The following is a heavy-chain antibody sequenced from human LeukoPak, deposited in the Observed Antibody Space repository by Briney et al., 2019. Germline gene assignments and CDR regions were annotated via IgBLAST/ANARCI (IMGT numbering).Heavy chain of an antibody. Sequence: GGSLRLSCAASGFTFSTYWMTWVRQAPGKGLEWVANIKQDGSEKYYVDSVKGRFTISRDNAKNSLYLQMNSLRAEDTAVYYCARDKVAGFKGDFGLDYWGQGTLVTVSS. J-gene: IGHJ4*02. D-gene: IGHD3-16*01. CDR2: IKQDGSEK. CDR1: GFTFSTYW. CDR3: ARDKVAGFKGDFGLDY. V-gene: IGHV3-7*01.